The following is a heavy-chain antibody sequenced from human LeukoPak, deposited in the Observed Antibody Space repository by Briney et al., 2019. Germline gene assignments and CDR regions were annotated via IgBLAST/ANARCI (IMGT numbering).Heavy chain of an antibody. CDR1: GFTFSSYG. CDR3: ARVSYYYDSSGYYYFDY. V-gene: IGHV3-30*05. Sequence: GGSLRLSCAASGFTFSSYGMHWVRQAPGKGLEWVAVISYDGSNKYYADSVKGRFTISRDNSKNTLYLQMNSLRAEDTAVYYCARVSYYYDSSGYYYFDYWGQGTLVTVSS. J-gene: IGHJ4*02. CDR2: ISYDGSNK. D-gene: IGHD3-22*01.